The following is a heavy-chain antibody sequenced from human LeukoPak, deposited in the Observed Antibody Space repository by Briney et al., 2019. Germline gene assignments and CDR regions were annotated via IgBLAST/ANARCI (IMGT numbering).Heavy chain of an antibody. CDR3: ARGTRHPRYYYGMDV. CDR2: ISHSGGT. CDR1: GGSFGGYF. Sequence: SETLSLTCAGYGGSFGGYFWSWIRQPPGKGLEWIGEISHSGGTNYNSSLKSRVTISVDTSKNQFSLKLSFVTAADTAVYYCARGTRHPRYYYGMDVWGQGTTVTVSS. J-gene: IGHJ6*02. V-gene: IGHV4-34*01.